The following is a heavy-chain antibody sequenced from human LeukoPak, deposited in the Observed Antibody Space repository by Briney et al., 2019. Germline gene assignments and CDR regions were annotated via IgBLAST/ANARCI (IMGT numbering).Heavy chain of an antibody. V-gene: IGHV3-23*01. J-gene: IGHJ4*02. CDR3: AKDGRITMVRGVISYFDY. Sequence: AGGSLRLSCAASGFTFSSYAMSWVRQAPGKGLEWVSAISGSGGSTYYADSVKGRFTISRDNSKNTLYLQMNSLRAEDTAVYYCAKDGRITMVRGVISYFDYWGQGTLVTVSS. CDR2: ISGSGGST. D-gene: IGHD3-10*01. CDR1: GFTFSSYA.